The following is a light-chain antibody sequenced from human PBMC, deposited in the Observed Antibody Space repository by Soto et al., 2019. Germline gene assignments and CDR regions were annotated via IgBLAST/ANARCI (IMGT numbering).Light chain of an antibody. J-gene: IGKJ2*01. CDR2: GAS. V-gene: IGKV3-20*01. CDR1: QGINSY. CDR3: QQFGSSIPHT. Sequence: LTQSPSFLSASVGDRVTVTCRASQGINSYLAWYHQKSGQAPRLLIYGASSRATGIPDRFSGSGSGTDFTLTISRLEPEDFGVYYCQQFGSSIPHTFGQGTKLEIK.